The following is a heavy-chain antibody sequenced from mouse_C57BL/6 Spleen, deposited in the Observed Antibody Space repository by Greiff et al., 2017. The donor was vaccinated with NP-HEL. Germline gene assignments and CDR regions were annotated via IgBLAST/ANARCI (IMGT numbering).Heavy chain of an antibody. J-gene: IGHJ2*01. Sequence: QVQLQQPGAELVKPGASVKLSCKASGYTFTSYWMHWVKQRPGQGLAWIGMIHPNSGSTNYNEKFKSKATLTVDKSSSTAYMQLSSLTSEDSAVYYCARITTVPYYFDYWGQGTTLTVSS. CDR2: IHPNSGST. V-gene: IGHV1-64*01. CDR3: ARITTVPYYFDY. D-gene: IGHD1-1*01. CDR1: GYTFTSYW.